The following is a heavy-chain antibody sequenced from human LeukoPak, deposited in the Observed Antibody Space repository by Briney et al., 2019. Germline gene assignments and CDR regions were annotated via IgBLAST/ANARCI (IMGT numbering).Heavy chain of an antibody. CDR3: ARTISSSGWYPVAAYYFDY. CDR1: GCTFTSYG. D-gene: IGHD6-19*01. CDR2: ISAYNGNT. J-gene: IGHJ4*02. V-gene: IGHV1-18*01. Sequence: ASVKVSCKASGCTFTSYGISWVRQAPGQGLEWMGWISAYNGNTNYAQKLQGRVTMTTDTSTSTAYMELRSLRSDDTAVYYCARTISSSGWYPVAAYYFDYWGQGTLVTVSS.